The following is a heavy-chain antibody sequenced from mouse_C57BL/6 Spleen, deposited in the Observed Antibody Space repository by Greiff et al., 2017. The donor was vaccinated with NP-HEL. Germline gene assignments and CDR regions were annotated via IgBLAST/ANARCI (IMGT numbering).Heavy chain of an antibody. V-gene: IGHV5-17*01. Sequence: EVQLVESGGDFVKPGGSLKLSCAASGFTFRDYGMHWVRQAPEKGLEWVAYISSGSRTIYYADTVKGRCTISRDNAKNTLFLQMTSLRSEDTAMYYCARGIDGYSDYWGQGTTLTVSS. J-gene: IGHJ2*01. CDR2: ISSGSRTI. CDR1: GFTFRDYG. D-gene: IGHD2-3*01. CDR3: ARGIDGYSDY.